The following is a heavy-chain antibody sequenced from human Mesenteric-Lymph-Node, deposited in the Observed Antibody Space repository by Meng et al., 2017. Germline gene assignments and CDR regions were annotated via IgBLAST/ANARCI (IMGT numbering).Heavy chain of an antibody. CDR3: AREGPETYNFDY. Sequence: SETLSLTCTVSGDSISGSSYYWRWIRQPPGQGLEWIASIYYSGNAYYNPSLRSRVTISVDTSKNQFSLKLSSVTAADTAVYYCAREGPETYNFDYWGQGTLVTVSS. V-gene: IGHV4-39*07. D-gene: IGHD1-1*01. CDR1: GDSISGSSYY. CDR2: IYYSGNA. J-gene: IGHJ4*02.